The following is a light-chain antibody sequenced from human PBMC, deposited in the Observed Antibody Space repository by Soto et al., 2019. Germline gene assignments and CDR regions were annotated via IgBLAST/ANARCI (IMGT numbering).Light chain of an antibody. CDR1: QGISSY. CDR2: RAS. CDR3: QQFHSWPLT. V-gene: IGKV3-15*01. J-gene: IGKJ4*01. Sequence: MTQSPSSFSASTGDRVTITCRASQGISSYLAWYQQKPGQAPRLLIYRASTRATGIPARFSGSGSGTEFTLTISSLQSEDFAVYFCQQFHSWPLTFGGGNKVDI.